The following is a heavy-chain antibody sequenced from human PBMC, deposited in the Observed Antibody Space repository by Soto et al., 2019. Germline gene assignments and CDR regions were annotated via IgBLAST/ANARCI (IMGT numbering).Heavy chain of an antibody. J-gene: IGHJ4*02. CDR1: EFTFTSYA. V-gene: IGHV3-23*01. CDR2: ISYRGVIT. D-gene: IGHD5-12*01. Sequence: GGLLRLSCAAFEFTFTSYAITWGPQAPGKGLEWVSAISYRGVITYYADSVKGRFTISRDSSENTLSLQMNSLRVDDTAVYYCARTRGYSDYDLDYWGQGTLVTVSS. CDR3: ARTRGYSDYDLDY.